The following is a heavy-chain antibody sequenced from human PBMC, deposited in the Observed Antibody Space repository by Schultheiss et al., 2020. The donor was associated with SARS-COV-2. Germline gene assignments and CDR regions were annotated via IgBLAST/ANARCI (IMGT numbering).Heavy chain of an antibody. V-gene: IGHV4-61*05. CDR3: ARRADDVWSGYYFY. CDR1: GGSISSSSNY. J-gene: IGHJ4*02. D-gene: IGHD3-3*01. Sequence: SETLSLTCTVSGGSISSSSNYWGWIRQPPGKGLEWIGYVYYRGSTSYNPSLKSRVTISVDTSKNQFSLKLSSMTAAGTAVYYCARRADDVWSGYYFYWGQGTLVTVSS. CDR2: VYYRGST.